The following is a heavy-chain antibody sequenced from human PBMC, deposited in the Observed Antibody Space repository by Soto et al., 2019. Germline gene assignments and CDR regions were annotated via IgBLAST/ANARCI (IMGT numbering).Heavy chain of an antibody. CDR3: AKDRDQWQNYYSGMDV. Sequence: GGSLRLSCAASGFTFSSYGMHWVRQAPGKGLEWVAVISYDGSNKYYADSVKGRFTISRDNSKNTLYLQMNSLRAEDTAVYYCAKDRDQWQNYYSGMDVWGQGTTVTVSS. CDR2: ISYDGSNK. CDR1: GFTFSSYG. D-gene: IGHD6-19*01. J-gene: IGHJ6*02. V-gene: IGHV3-30*18.